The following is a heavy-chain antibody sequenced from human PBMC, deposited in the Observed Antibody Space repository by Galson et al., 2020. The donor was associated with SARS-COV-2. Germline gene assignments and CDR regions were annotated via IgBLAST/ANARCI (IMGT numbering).Heavy chain of an antibody. V-gene: IGHV3-30*04. CDR1: GFTFSRYA. D-gene: IGHD3-16*01. CDR3: ARDGGGILDY. CDR2: ISYDGSNK. J-gene: IGHJ4*02. Sequence: QLGESLKLSCAASGFTFSRYAMHWLRQAPGKALEWVAVISYDGSNKYYADSVKGRFTISRDNSKNTLYLQMNSLRAEDTAVYYCARDGGGILDYWGQGTLVTVSS.